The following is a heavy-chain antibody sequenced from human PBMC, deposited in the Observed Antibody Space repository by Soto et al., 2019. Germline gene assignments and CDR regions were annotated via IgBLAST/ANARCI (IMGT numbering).Heavy chain of an antibody. CDR3: ARHPLPYGSSSRPPLDY. V-gene: IGHV5-51*01. CDR1: GYSFTSYW. J-gene: IGHJ4*02. D-gene: IGHD6-6*01. Sequence: GESLKISCKGSGYSFTSYWIGWVRQMPGKGLEWMGIIYPGDSDTRYSPSFQGQVTISADKSISIASLQWSSLKASVTAMYYCARHPLPYGSSSRPPLDYWGQGTLVTVSS. CDR2: IYPGDSDT.